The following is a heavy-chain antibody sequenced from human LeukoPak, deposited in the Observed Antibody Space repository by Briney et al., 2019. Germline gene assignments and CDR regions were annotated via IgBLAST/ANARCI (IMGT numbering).Heavy chain of an antibody. D-gene: IGHD3-3*01. V-gene: IGHV3-48*03. CDR3: AREALEWSPPDI. J-gene: IGHJ3*02. Sequence: GGSLTLSCEASGFTFGSYEMTWVRQAPGKGLEWLSYISTSGSIIVYADSVKGRFTISRDNSKNTLYLQMNNMRTEDTAVYYCAREALEWSPPDIWGQGTTVTVSS. CDR2: ISTSGSII. CDR1: GFTFGSYE.